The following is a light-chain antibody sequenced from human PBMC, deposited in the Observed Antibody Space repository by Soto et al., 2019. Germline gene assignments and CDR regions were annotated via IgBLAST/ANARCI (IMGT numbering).Light chain of an antibody. Sequence: MTESRSSRFASVRDRLTITCGASQGIRDDLGWYQQKEGEAPKGLIYAASSLHSGVPSRFSGSGSGTEFNLTISSLQSEDCATYYCLQYRIFPRTFGQGAMVDI. V-gene: IGKV1-17*01. J-gene: IGKJ1*01. CDR3: LQYRIFPRT. CDR2: AAS. CDR1: QGIRDD.